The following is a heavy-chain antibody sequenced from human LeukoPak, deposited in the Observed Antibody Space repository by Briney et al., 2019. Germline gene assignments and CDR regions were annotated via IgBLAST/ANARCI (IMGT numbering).Heavy chain of an antibody. J-gene: IGHJ4*02. Sequence: ASVKVSCKASGYTFTDYYIHWVRQAPGQGLEWMAWINPNSSDTEYGQKFQGRVTMTRDTSISTAYMELSSLRSDDTAVYYCVRDYTPESSGEHFDNWGQGTLVTVSS. D-gene: IGHD3-22*01. CDR2: INPNSSDT. CDR1: GYTFTDYY. V-gene: IGHV1-2*02. CDR3: VRDYTPESSGEHFDN.